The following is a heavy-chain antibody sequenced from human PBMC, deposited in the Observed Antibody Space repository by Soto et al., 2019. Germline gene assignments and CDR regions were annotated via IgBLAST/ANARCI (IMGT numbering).Heavy chain of an antibody. CDR2: TYYRSRWFH. V-gene: IGHV6-1*01. CDR1: GDSVSSQKAT. J-gene: IGHJ4*02. D-gene: IGHD6-13*01. Sequence: SQTLSLTCAISGDSVSSQKATWDWFRQSPSRGLEWLGRTYYRSRWFHDYAVSLNGRGTINPDTSQNQFSLHLTSVTPEDTAVYYCGRLVGNSWIDYWGQRTLVTVSS. CDR3: GRLVGNSWIDY.